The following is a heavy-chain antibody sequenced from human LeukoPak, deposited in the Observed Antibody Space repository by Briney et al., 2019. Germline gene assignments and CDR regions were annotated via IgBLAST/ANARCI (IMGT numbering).Heavy chain of an antibody. CDR3: ARYFSTSLYYFDY. CDR2: MNPNSGNT. Sequence: ASVKVSCKASGYTFTSYDINWVRQATGQGLEWMGWMNPNSGNTGYAQKFQGRVTMTRNTSISTAYMELSSLRSEDTAVYYCARYFSTSLYYFDYWGQGTLVTVSS. CDR1: GYTFTSYD. V-gene: IGHV1-8*01. D-gene: IGHD2-2*01. J-gene: IGHJ4*02.